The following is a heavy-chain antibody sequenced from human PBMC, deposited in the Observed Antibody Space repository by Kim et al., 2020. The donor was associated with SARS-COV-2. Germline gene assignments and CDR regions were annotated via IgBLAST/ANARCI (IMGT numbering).Heavy chain of an antibody. D-gene: IGHD3-22*01. J-gene: IGHJ5*02. CDR3: AKQDYDSRGDRFDP. Sequence: ADAVGGRFTVSRDNSKNMLYLQLDSLRAEDTAFYYCAKQDYDSRGDRFDPWGQGTLVSVSS. V-gene: IGHV3-23*01.